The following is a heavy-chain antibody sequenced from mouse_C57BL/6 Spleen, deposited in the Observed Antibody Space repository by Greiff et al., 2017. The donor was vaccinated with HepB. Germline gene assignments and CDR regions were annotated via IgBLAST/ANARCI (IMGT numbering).Heavy chain of an antibody. D-gene: IGHD2-3*01. J-gene: IGHJ4*01. CDR1: GYAFSSSW. Sequence: QVQLQQSGPELVKPGASVKISCKASGYAFSSSWMNWVKQRPGQGLEWIGRIYPGGGDTNYNGKFKGKATLTADKSSSTAYMQLSSLTSEDSAVYFCARWLVRGDYAMDYWGQGTSVTVSS. CDR2: IYPGGGDT. V-gene: IGHV1-82*01. CDR3: ARWLVRGDYAMDY.